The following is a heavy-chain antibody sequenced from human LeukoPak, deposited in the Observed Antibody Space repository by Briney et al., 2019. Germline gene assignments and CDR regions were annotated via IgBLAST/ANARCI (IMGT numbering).Heavy chain of an antibody. J-gene: IGHJ2*01. CDR2: ISGSGGST. CDR1: GFTFTTYA. V-gene: IGHV3-23*01. D-gene: IGHD3-22*01. Sequence: GGSLRLSCAASGFTFTTYAMSWVRQAPGKGLKWVSHISGSGGSTYFADSVKGRFTISRDNSKNTLYLQMNSLRAEDTAVYYCANNYYDSSGYTWYFDLWGRGTLVTVSS. CDR3: ANNYYDSSGYTWYFDL.